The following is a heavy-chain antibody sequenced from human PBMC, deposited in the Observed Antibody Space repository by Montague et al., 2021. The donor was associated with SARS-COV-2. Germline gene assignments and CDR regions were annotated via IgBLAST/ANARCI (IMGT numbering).Heavy chain of an antibody. J-gene: IGHJ3*02. V-gene: IGHV4-59*01. CDR2: IYYSGST. CDR1: GGSISSYY. Sequence: SETLSLTCTVSGGSISSYYWSWIRQPPGKGLEWIGYIYYSGSTNXXPSLKSRVTISVDTSKNQFSLKLRSVTAADTAVYYCARGSGWMGNAFDIWGQGTMVTVSS. D-gene: IGHD6-19*01. CDR3: ARGSGWMGNAFDI.